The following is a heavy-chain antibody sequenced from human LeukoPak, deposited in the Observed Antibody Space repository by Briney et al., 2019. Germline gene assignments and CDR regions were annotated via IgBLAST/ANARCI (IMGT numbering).Heavy chain of an antibody. J-gene: IGHJ6*02. CDR1: GYTFTGYY. D-gene: IGHD3-10*01. CDR3: ARDRFTMVRGVAVSGYYGMDV. Sequence: ASVKVSCKASGYTFTGYYMHWVRQAPGQGLEWMGWINPNSGGTNYAQKFQGWVTMTRDTSISTAYMELSRLRSDDTAVYYCARDRFTMVRGVAVSGYYGMDVWGQGTTVTVSS. CDR2: INPNSGGT. V-gene: IGHV1-2*04.